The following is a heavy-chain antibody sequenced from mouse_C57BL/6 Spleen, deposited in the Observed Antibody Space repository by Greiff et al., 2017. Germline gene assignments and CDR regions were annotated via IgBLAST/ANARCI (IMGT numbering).Heavy chain of an antibody. D-gene: IGHD3-2*02. CDR2: IDPSDSYT. Sequence: QVQLQQPGAELVKPGASVKLSCKASGYTFTSYWMQWVKQRPGQGLEWIGEIDPSDSYTNYNQKFKGKATLTVDTSSSTAYMQLSSLTSEDSAVYYCASGDSSGRFAYWGQGTLVTVSA. J-gene: IGHJ3*01. CDR3: ASGDSSGRFAY. V-gene: IGHV1-50*01. CDR1: GYTFTSYW.